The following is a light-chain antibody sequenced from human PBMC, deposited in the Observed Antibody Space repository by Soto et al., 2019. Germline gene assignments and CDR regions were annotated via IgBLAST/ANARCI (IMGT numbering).Light chain of an antibody. CDR3: QQYGTPPYT. V-gene: IGKV3-20*01. Sequence: EIVLTQSPGTLSLSPGERVTLSCRASQSVSNSYLAWHQQKPGQAPRLLIYGASSRPTGIPDRFSGSGSGTDFTLTISRLEPEDSAVYYWQQYGTPPYTFGQGTKLEI. J-gene: IGKJ2*01. CDR1: QSVSNSY. CDR2: GAS.